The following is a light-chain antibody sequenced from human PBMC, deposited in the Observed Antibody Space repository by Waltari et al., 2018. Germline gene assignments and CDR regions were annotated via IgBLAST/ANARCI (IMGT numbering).Light chain of an antibody. CDR3: LQRSNWPLT. Sequence: EIVLTQSPVTLSLSQGERATLSCRASQNISSYLAWYQQQPGQAPRLLNYDTSRTAPGIPARFSGSGSATDFTTTISSLAPEDVAVYSCLQRSNWPLTFGGGTTVDIK. CDR1: QNISSY. CDR2: DTS. J-gene: IGKJ4*01. V-gene: IGKV3-11*01.